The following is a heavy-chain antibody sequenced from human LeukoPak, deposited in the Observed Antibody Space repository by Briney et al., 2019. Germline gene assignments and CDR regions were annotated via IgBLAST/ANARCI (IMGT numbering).Heavy chain of an antibody. CDR3: ARDARSPLSYYDSRRFDP. Sequence: GGSLRLSCAASGFTFSSYSMNWVRQAPGKGLEWVSYISSSSSTIYYADSVKGRFTISRDNAKNSLYLQMNSLRAEDTAVYYCARDARSPLSYYDSRRFDPWGQGTLVTVSS. CDR1: GFTFSSYS. D-gene: IGHD3-22*01. J-gene: IGHJ5*02. CDR2: ISSSSSTI. V-gene: IGHV3-48*01.